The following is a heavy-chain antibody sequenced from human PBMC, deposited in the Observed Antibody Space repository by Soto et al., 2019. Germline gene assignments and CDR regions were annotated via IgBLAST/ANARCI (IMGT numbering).Heavy chain of an antibody. J-gene: IGHJ6*02. CDR3: AREDYYGSGSYYNGPRYYYGMDV. Sequence: EASVKVSCKASGGTFSSYAISWVRQAPGQGLEWMGGIIPIFGTANYAQKFQGRVTITADESTSTAYMELSSLRSEDTAVYYCAREDYYGSGSYYNGPRYYYGMDVWGQGTTVTVSS. V-gene: IGHV1-69*13. CDR1: GGTFSSYA. CDR2: IIPIFGTA. D-gene: IGHD3-10*01.